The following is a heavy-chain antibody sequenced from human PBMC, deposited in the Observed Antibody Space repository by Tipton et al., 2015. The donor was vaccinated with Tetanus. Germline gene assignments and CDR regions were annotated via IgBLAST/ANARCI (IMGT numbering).Heavy chain of an antibody. V-gene: IGHV4-34*01. D-gene: IGHD1-1*01. J-gene: IGHJ3*02. CDR1: GGSFSGHY. CDR3: ARRRFQWNRGGFDI. CDR2: INPSGGA. Sequence: TLSLTCAVSGGSFSGHYWSWIRQPPGEGLEWIGEINPSGGASYNPSLKSRVSMSVDTSTNQFSLRLDSVTAADIGVYFCARRRFQWNRGGFDIWGQGTLVTVSS.